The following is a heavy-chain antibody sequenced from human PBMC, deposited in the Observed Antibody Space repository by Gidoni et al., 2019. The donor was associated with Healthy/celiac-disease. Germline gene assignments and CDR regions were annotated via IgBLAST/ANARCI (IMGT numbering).Heavy chain of an antibody. J-gene: IGHJ3*02. V-gene: IGHV3-23*01. CDR1: GFPFSSDP. Sequence: EVQLLEAVGGLVQPGGSLRLSCAASGFPFSSDPMSWVRQAPGKGLEWVSAISGSGGSTYCADSVKGRFTISRDKSKNTLYLQMNSLRAEDTAVYYCAKAFIQLCSNPACAFDIWGQGTMVTVSS. CDR2: ISGSGGST. D-gene: IGHD5-18*01. CDR3: AKAFIQLCSNPACAFDI.